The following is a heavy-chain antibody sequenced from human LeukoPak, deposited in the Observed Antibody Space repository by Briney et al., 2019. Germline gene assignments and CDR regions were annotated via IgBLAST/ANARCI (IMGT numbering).Heavy chain of an antibody. CDR2: INPNSGGT. J-gene: IGHJ4*02. V-gene: IGHV1-2*06. Sequence: GASVKVSCKASGYTFTGYYMHWVRQAPGQGLEWMGRINPNSGGTNYAQKLQGRVTMTTDTSTSTAYMELRSLRSDDTAVYYCAAGFGELMAEGFDYWGQGTLVTVSS. CDR1: GYTFTGYY. D-gene: IGHD3-10*01. CDR3: AAGFGELMAEGFDY.